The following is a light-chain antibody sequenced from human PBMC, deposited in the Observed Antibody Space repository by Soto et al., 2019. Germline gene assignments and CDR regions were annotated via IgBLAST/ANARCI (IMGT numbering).Light chain of an antibody. CDR2: DAS. CDR3: QQSYTTPYT. V-gene: IGKV1-39*01. J-gene: IGKJ2*01. Sequence: DIQMTQSPSSLCASVGYRVTMTCRASQTIGAHLNWYRQKPGKAPNLLIYDASTLQSGVPSRFSGLGSGTDFALTITSLQPEDSATYYCQQSYTTPYTFGQGTKVDIK. CDR1: QTIGAH.